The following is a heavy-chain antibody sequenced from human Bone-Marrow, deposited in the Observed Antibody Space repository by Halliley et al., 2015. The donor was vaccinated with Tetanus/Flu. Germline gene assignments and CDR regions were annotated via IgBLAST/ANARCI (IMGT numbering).Heavy chain of an antibody. V-gene: IGHV4-59*01. Sequence: TLSLTCTVSGGSISNYYWSWIRQPPGKRPEWIGYIYYSGSTIYNPSLKSRVSISADTSKNQFSLKLISVTAADTAVYYCARGGSGHYWHFQHWGQGTLVSVSS. CDR3: ARGGSGHYWHFQH. D-gene: IGHD1-26*01. CDR1: GGSISNYY. J-gene: IGHJ1*01. CDR2: IYYSGST.